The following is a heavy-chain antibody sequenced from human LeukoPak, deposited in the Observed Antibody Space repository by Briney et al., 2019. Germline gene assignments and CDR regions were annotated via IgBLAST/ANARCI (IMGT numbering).Heavy chain of an antibody. J-gene: IGHJ4*02. Sequence: GGSLRLSCAASGFTFSRYGMSWVRQAPGKGLEWVSSINISGGDKYYADSVKGRFTISRDNSKNTSYMQMNSLRAEDTAVYYCAAYGSGSPPYHFDYWGQGTLVTVSS. V-gene: IGHV3-23*01. D-gene: IGHD3-10*01. CDR2: INISGGDK. CDR3: AAYGSGSPPYHFDY. CDR1: GFTFSRYG.